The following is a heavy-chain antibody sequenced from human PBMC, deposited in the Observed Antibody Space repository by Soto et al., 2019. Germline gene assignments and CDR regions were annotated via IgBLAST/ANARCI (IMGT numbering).Heavy chain of an antibody. Sequence: EVQLLESGGGLVQPGGSLRLSCAASGFTFSNYDMSWVRQAPGKGLEWVSGIGGRATSAYYADSVKGRFAISRDNSYNTLFLQLNSLRAEDTAVYYCAKSRYSDSSGDFYDFWGQGTLVSVSS. V-gene: IGHV3-23*01. J-gene: IGHJ4*02. CDR1: GFTFSNYD. CDR3: AKSRYSDSSGDFYDF. D-gene: IGHD3-22*01. CDR2: IGGRATSA.